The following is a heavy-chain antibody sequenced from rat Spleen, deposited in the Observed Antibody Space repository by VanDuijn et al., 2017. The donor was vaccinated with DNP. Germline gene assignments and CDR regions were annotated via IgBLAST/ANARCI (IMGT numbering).Heavy chain of an antibody. J-gene: IGHJ4*01. Sequence: EVQLVESGGGLVQPGGSIHLSCAASGFTFSTYYMGWVRQAPPTGLEWVASIITGRGTTYYRDSVTGRLTISRDNAKNTLSLQVDSLTSEDTATYYCVRHMDTGPYYAMDVWGQGISVTVS. CDR1: GFTFSTYY. V-gene: IGHV5-25*01. CDR3: VRHMDTGPYYAMDV. D-gene: IGHD4-1*01. CDR2: IITGRGTT.